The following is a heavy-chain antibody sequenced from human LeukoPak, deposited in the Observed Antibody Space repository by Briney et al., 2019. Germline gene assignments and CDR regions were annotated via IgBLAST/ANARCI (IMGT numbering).Heavy chain of an antibody. V-gene: IGHV3-48*03. J-gene: IGHJ4*02. Sequence: GGSLRLSCGASGFTFSSYEMNWVRQAPGKGLEWGAYISSRGSTIYYADSVKGRFTISRDTAKNSLYLQMHSLRAQDTAVYYCAPEVGYWGQGTLVTVSS. CDR1: GFTFSSYE. D-gene: IGHD1-26*01. CDR3: APEVGY. CDR2: ISSRGSTI.